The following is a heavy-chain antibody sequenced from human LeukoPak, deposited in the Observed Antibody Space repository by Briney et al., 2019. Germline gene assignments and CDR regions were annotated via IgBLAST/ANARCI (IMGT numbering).Heavy chain of an antibody. CDR3: ARVPDYDILTGPVDY. Sequence: ASVKVSCKASGYTFTSYGISWVRQAPGQGLEWMGWISAYNGNTDYAQKLQGRVTMTTDTSTSTAYMELRSLRSDDTAVYYCARVPDYDILTGPVDYWGQGTLVTVSS. J-gene: IGHJ4*02. D-gene: IGHD3-9*01. CDR1: GYTFTSYG. V-gene: IGHV1-18*01. CDR2: ISAYNGNT.